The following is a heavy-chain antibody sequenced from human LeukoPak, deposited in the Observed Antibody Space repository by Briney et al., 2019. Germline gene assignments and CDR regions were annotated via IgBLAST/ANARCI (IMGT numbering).Heavy chain of an antibody. J-gene: IGHJ5*02. CDR3: ARDYEIAVRYDCFDP. V-gene: IGHV1-18*01. D-gene: IGHD6-6*01. CDR1: GYTFSNFG. CDR2: ISGYNGET. Sequence: ASVKVSCKAAGYTFSNFGISWVRQAPGQGLEWMGWISGYNGETNYAQKFQGRVTMTTDTSANTAYMEVRSQRSDDTAVYYCARDYEIAVRYDCFDPWGQGTLVIVSS.